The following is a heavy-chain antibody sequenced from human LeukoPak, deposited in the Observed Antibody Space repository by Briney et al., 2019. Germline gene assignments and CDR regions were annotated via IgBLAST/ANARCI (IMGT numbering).Heavy chain of an antibody. CDR3: TRRFLEWLGHDAFDI. J-gene: IGHJ3*02. CDR1: GFTVSSNC. D-gene: IGHD3-3*01. V-gene: IGHV3-49*04. Sequence: GGSLRLSCAASGFTVSSNCMSWVRQAPGKGLEWVGFIRSKAYGGTTEYAASVKGRFTISRDDSKSIAYLQMNSLKTEDTAVYHCTRRFLEWLGHDAFDIWGQGTMVTVSS. CDR2: IRSKAYGGTT.